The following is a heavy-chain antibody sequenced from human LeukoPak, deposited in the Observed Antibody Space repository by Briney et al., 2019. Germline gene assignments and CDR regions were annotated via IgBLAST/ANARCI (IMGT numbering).Heavy chain of an antibody. Sequence: SVKVSCKPSGGTINDYAVYWVRQAPGQGLEWMARIIPIFGTVNYAQNFQDRLTISADKSTNTAHMELSSLRSDDTAIYYCAAPPPGYSFSNHYYYMDVWGKGTTVIVSS. CDR1: GGTINDYA. D-gene: IGHD1-1*01. V-gene: IGHV1-69*06. CDR2: IIPIFGTV. CDR3: AAPPPGYSFSNHYYYMDV. J-gene: IGHJ6*03.